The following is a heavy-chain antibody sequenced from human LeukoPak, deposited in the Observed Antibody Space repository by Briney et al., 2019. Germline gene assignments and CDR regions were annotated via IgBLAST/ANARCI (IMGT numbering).Heavy chain of an antibody. Sequence: GGSLRLSCAASGFTFSSYAMSWVRQAPGKGLEWVSAISGSDGGTYYADSVKGRFTISRDNSKNTLYLQMNSLRADDTAFYYCAKVGVYCTTTSCYIDYWGQGTLVTVSS. CDR1: GFTFSSYA. CDR2: ISGSDGGT. CDR3: AKVGVYCTTTSCYIDY. V-gene: IGHV3-23*01. J-gene: IGHJ4*02. D-gene: IGHD2-2*02.